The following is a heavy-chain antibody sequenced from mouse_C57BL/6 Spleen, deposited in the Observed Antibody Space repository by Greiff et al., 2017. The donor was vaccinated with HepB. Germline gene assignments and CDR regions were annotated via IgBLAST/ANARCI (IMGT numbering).Heavy chain of an antibody. D-gene: IGHD2-4*01. CDR1: GFNFTDYY. J-gene: IGHJ2*01. V-gene: IGHV14-2*01. CDR3: ARSGDYDGYFDY. Sequence: VQLQQSGAELVKPGASVQFSCTASGFNFTDYYMPWVKPMTEQGLEWIGKIYPEDGVTKYAPKFQGNATITVDTSSNTAYLQLSSLTSEDTAVYYCARSGDYDGYFDYWGQGTTLTVSS. CDR2: IYPEDGVT.